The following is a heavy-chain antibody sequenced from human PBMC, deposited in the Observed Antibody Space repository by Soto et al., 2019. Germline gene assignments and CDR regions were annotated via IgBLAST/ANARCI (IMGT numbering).Heavy chain of an antibody. Sequence: EVQLLESGGDVVRPGGSLRLSCAASGFTFSSYAMGWVRQAPGKGLEWVAGVSRAGTYTFYADSVRGRLSISRDDSRDTVDLYMNALRGDDTAVYFCVKYTVTEDLGESWGQGTLVSVSS. CDR3: VKYTVTEDLGES. J-gene: IGHJ5*02. CDR1: GFTFSSYA. D-gene: IGHD3-16*01. V-gene: IGHV3-23*01. CDR2: VSRAGTYT.